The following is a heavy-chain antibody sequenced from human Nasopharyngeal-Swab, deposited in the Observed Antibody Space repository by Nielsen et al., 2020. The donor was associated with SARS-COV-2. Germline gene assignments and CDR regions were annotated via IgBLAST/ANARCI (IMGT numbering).Heavy chain of an antibody. Sequence: SVKVSCKASGGTFSSYAISWVRQAPGQGLEWMGGIIIIFGTANYAQKFQGRVTITADDSTSTAHMELSSLRSEDTAVYYCARPAIAEPYYYFYGMDVWGQGTTVTVS. CDR3: ARPAIAEPYYYFYGMDV. CDR2: IIIIFGTA. CDR1: GGTFSSYA. D-gene: IGHD2-21*01. V-gene: IGHV1-69*13. J-gene: IGHJ6*02.